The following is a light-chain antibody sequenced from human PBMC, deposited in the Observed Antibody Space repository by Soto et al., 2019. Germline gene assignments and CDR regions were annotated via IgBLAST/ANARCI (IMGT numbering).Light chain of an antibody. CDR2: GAS. CDR1: QSVSSSS. Sequence: EIVLTQSPGTLSLSTGERATLSCSASQSVSSSSLAWYQQSSGQAPRLLIYGASSRATGIPDRFSGSGSVTDFTLSSRRLGRGDRAVYYCRQDGSPWTVGQGTKVE. J-gene: IGKJ1*01. CDR3: RQDGSPWT. V-gene: IGKV3-20*01.